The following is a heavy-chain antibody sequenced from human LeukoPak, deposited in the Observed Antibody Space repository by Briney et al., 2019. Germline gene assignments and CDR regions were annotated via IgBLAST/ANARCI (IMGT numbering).Heavy chain of an antibody. Sequence: PSETLSLTCTVPGGAISSSSYYWGWICQPPGEWLEWVGSIYYAGGTYYKPSLKRRVTISVDTSKNQFSLKLSSVTAEDKAVYYCARARSDYYDSSGYSYYFDYWGQGTLVTVSS. V-gene: IGHV4-39*07. CDR3: ARARSDYYDSSGYSYYFDY. D-gene: IGHD3-22*01. CDR2: IYYAGGT. CDR1: GGAISSSSYY. J-gene: IGHJ4*02.